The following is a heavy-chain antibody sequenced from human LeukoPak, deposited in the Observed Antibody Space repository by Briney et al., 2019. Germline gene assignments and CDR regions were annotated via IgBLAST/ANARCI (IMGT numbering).Heavy chain of an antibody. CDR2: ISSDGGST. CDR3: VKDFDRSIGDY. Sequence: GGSLRLSCSASGFTLGGYAMHWVRQAPGKGLENVSGISSDGGSTYYADSVKGRFTISRDNSKNTVYLQMSSLRAEDTAVYYCVKDFDRSIGDYWGQGTLVTVST. CDR1: GFTLGGYA. D-gene: IGHD3-9*01. V-gene: IGHV3-64D*06. J-gene: IGHJ4*02.